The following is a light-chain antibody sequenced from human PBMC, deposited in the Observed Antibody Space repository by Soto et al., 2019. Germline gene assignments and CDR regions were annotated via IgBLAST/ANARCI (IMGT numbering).Light chain of an antibody. CDR2: EVT. CDR3: SSYTSRGTLV. J-gene: IGLJ7*01. Sequence: QSALTQPASVSGSPGQSITISCTGTTSDVGAYNYVSWYQHNPGNAPKLMIYEVTNRPSGVSSRFSGSKSGSTASLTISGLQSEDEADYYCSSYTSRGTLVFGGGTQLTVL. CDR1: TSDVGAYNY. V-gene: IGLV2-14*01.